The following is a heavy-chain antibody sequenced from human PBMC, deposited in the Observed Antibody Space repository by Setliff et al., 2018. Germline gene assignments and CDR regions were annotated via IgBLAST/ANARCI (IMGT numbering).Heavy chain of an antibody. Sequence: ASVKVSCKASGYTFNNYGVAWVRQAPGQGLDWMGWVTIYNGNTKYAQNLQGRLTMTTDTSTSTAYMELGSLTTDDTAVYYCARVESMVRGKNILRHFDYWGQGIQVTVSS. V-gene: IGHV1-18*01. D-gene: IGHD3-10*01. J-gene: IGHJ4*02. CDR1: GYTFNNYG. CDR2: VTIYNGNT. CDR3: ARVESMVRGKNILRHFDY.